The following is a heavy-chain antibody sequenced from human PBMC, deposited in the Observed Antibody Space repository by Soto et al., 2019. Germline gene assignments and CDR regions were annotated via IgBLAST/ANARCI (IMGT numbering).Heavy chain of an antibody. Sequence: SETLSLTCAVSGGSISSGGYSWSWIRQPPGKGLEWIGYIYHSGSTYYNPSLKSRVTISVDRSKNQFSLKLSSVTAADTAVYYCAREHRIYCGGDRRPVCFGSWGQGTRVTVSS. CDR2: IYHSGST. D-gene: IGHD2-21*02. J-gene: IGHJ4*02. CDR3: AREHRIYCGGDRRPVCFGS. V-gene: IGHV4-30-2*01. CDR1: GGSISSGGYS.